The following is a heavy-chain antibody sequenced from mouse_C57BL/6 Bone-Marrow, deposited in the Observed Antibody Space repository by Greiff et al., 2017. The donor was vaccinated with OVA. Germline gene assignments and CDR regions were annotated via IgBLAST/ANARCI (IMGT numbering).Heavy chain of an antibody. J-gene: IGHJ2*01. CDR2: INPGSGGT. Sequence: QVQLQQSGAELVRPGTSVKVSCKASGYAFTNYLIEWVKQRPGQGLEWIGVINPGSGGTNYNEKFKGKATLTADKSSSTAYMQLSSLTSEDSAVYVCARSPVVARDYWGQGTTLTVSS. D-gene: IGHD1-1*01. CDR1: GYAFTNYL. V-gene: IGHV1-54*01. CDR3: ARSPVVARDY.